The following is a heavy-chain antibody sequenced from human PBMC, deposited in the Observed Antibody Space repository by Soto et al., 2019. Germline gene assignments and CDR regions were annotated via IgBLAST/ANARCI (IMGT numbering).Heavy chain of an antibody. J-gene: IGHJ5*02. D-gene: IGHD2-2*01. CDR3: AREGYCSSTSCYPGGWFDP. CDR1: GFTFSSYE. CDR2: ISSSGSTI. Sequence: PGGALRLSSEDTGFTFSSYEMNWFRQAPGKGLEWVSYISSSGSTIYYADSVKGRFTISRDNAKNSLYLQMNSLRAEDTAVYYCAREGYCSSTSCYPGGWFDPWGQGTLVTVSS. V-gene: IGHV3-48*03.